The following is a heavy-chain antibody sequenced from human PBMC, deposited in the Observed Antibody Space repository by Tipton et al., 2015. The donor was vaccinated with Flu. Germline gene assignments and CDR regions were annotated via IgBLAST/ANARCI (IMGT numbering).Heavy chain of an antibody. V-gene: IGHV4-4*07. CDR1: GGSISSYY. Sequence: TLSPTCTVSGGSISSYYWSWIRQPAGKGLEWIGRIYTSGSTNYNPSLKSRVTMSVDTSKNQFSLKLSSVTAADTAVYYCAINIAAAGTGAFDIWGQGTMVTVSS. J-gene: IGHJ3*02. CDR3: AINIAAAGTGAFDI. D-gene: IGHD6-13*01. CDR2: IYTSGST.